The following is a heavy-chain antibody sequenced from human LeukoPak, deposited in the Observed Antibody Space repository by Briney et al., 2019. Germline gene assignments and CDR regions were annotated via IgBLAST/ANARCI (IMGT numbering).Heavy chain of an antibody. CDR2: ISAYNGNT. CDR1: GYTFTSYG. D-gene: IGHD2-2*01. Sequence: ASVKVSCKASGYTFTSYGISWVRQAPGQGLEWMGWISAYNGNTNYAQKLQGRVTMTTDTSTSTAYMELRSPRSDDTAVYYCAREVCSGNSCYAEYFDYWGQGTLVTVSS. V-gene: IGHV1-18*01. CDR3: AREVCSGNSCYAEYFDY. J-gene: IGHJ4*02.